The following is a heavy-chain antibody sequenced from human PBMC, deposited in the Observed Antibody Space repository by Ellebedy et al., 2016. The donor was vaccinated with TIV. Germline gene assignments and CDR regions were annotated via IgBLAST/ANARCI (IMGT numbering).Heavy chain of an antibody. V-gene: IGHV3-13*01. Sequence: GESLKISCAASGFTSSSYDMHWVRQGSGNGLEWVSSIGAAGDTYYAGFVKGRVAISRENAKNSLYLQLNNVRVGDTAVYYCARATAGFDYWGQGTLVTVSS. J-gene: IGHJ4*02. CDR2: IGAAGDT. CDR1: GFTSSSYD. CDR3: ARATAGFDY. D-gene: IGHD1-14*01.